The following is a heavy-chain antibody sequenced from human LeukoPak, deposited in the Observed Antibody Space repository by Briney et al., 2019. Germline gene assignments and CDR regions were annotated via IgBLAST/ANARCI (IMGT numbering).Heavy chain of an antibody. CDR2: ITGRGDAT. Sequence: PGGSLRLSCAAFDFSFIAYAMSWVRQAPGKGLEWVSTITGRGDATYYADSVKGRFTISRDNSKNTLYLQMNSLRADDTAVYYCAKHARRGPHWFDPWGQGTLVTVSS. V-gene: IGHV3-23*01. CDR1: DFSFIAYA. D-gene: IGHD2-8*01. CDR3: AKHARRGPHWFDP. J-gene: IGHJ5*02.